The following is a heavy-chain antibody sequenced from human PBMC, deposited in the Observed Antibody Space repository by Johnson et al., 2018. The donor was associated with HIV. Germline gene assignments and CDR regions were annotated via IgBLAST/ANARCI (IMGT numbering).Heavy chain of an antibody. V-gene: IGHV3-11*04. J-gene: IGHJ3*02. CDR2: IDSSGSGI. CDR3: VCLRAWTFDI. Sequence: QVQLVESGGGLVKPGGSLRLSCAASGFTFSDYYINWIRQAPGKGLEWVSYIDSSGSGIYYADSVKGRFTISRDNAKNSLYLQMHRLGAEDTAVYYCVCLRAWTFDIWGQGTMVTVSS. CDR1: GFTFSDYY. D-gene: IGHD3-10*01.